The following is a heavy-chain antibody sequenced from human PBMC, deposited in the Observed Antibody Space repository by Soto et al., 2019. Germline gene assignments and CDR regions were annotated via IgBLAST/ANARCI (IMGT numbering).Heavy chain of an antibody. CDR1: GYTFTSYG. V-gene: IGHV1-69*13. Sequence: SVKVSCKASGYTFTSYGISWVRQAPGQGLEWMGGIIPIFGTANYAQKFQGRVTITADESTSTAYMELSSLRSEDTAVYYCAREVAVESAPGRCWFDPWGQGTLVTVSS. CDR3: AREVAVESAPGRCWFDP. J-gene: IGHJ5*02. D-gene: IGHD6-19*01. CDR2: IIPIFGTA.